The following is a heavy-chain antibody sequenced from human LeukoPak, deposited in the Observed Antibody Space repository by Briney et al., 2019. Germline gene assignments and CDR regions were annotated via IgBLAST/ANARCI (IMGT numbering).Heavy chain of an antibody. V-gene: IGHV1-69*13. CDR1: GGTFSSYA. Sequence: GASVKVSCKASGGTFSSYAISWVRQAPGQGLEWMGGIIPIFGTANYAQKFQGRVTITADGSTSTAYMELSSLRSEDTAVYYCARSITIFGVVRYYFDYWGQGTLVTVSS. D-gene: IGHD3-3*01. CDR2: IIPIFGTA. J-gene: IGHJ4*02. CDR3: ARSITIFGVVRYYFDY.